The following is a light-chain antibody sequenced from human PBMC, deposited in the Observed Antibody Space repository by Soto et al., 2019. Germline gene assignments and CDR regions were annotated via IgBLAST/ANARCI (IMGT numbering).Light chain of an antibody. CDR3: QQYDNLPLR. V-gene: IGKV1-33*01. J-gene: IGKJ5*01. CDR1: QDIRKY. CDR2: DAS. Sequence: EMTKSPSSLSASVGDRVTITCQATQDIRKYLNWYQQKPGKAPKLLIYDASSLETGVPSRFSGSGSGTDFTLTICSLQPEDVATYYCQQYDNLPLRFGQRTRPAI.